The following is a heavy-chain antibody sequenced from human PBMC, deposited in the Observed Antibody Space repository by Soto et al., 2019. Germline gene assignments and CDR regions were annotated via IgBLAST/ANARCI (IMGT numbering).Heavy chain of an antibody. V-gene: IGHV4-30-4*01. Sequence: SETLSLTCTVSGGSISSGDYYWSWILQPPGKGLEWIGYIHYSGSTYYNPPLKSRVTISVDTSKNQFSLKLSSVTAADTAVYYCASYGSGSSDEGNWFDPWGQGTLVTVSS. J-gene: IGHJ5*02. CDR3: ASYGSGSSDEGNWFDP. CDR1: GGSISSGDYY. D-gene: IGHD3-10*01. CDR2: IHYSGST.